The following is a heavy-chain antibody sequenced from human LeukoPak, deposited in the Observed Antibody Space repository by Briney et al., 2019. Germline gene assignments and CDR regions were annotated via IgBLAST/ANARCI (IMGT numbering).Heavy chain of an antibody. CDR3: ARVWSAFDV. J-gene: IGHJ3*01. V-gene: IGHV3-48*01. CDR2: ISSSSSSI. D-gene: IGHD3-3*01. Sequence: GGALRHSCAASGFTSSSYSMIWVRQAPGKGLEWVSYISSSSSSIYYADSVKGRFTISRDNAKNSLYLQLNSLRAEDTAVYYCARVWSAFDVWGQGTMVTVSS. CDR1: GFTSSSYS.